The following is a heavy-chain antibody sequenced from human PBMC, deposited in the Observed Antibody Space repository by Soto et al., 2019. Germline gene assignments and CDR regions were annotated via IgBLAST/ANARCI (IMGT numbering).Heavy chain of an antibody. CDR1: GYTFTSYG. CDR2: ISAYNGNT. Sequence: SVKVSCKASGYTFTSYGISWVRQAPGQGLEWMGWISAYNGNTNYAQKLQGRVTMTTDTSTSTAYMELRSLRSDDTAVYYCAKSTIFGVVPSFDPWGQGTLVTVSS. V-gene: IGHV1-18*01. J-gene: IGHJ5*02. CDR3: AKSTIFGVVPSFDP. D-gene: IGHD3-3*01.